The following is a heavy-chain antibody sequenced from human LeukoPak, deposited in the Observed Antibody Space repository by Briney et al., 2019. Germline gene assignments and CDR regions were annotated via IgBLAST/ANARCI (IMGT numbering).Heavy chain of an antibody. J-gene: IGHJ4*02. CDR2: ISYDGSNK. D-gene: IGHD3-3*01. V-gene: IGHV3-30*04. CDR3: AKASSPTPYDFWSGYYAYFDY. Sequence: GGSLRLSCAASGFTFSKYAMHWVRQAPGKGLEWVAVISYDGSNKYYADSVKGRFTISRDNSKNTLYLQMNSLRAEDTAVYYCAKASSPTPYDFWSGYYAYFDYWGQGTLVTVSS. CDR1: GFTFSKYA.